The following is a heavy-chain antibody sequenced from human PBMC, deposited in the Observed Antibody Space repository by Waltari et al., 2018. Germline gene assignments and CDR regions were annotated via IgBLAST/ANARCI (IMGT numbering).Heavy chain of an antibody. J-gene: IGHJ6*03. V-gene: IGHV4-59*01. D-gene: IGHD1-26*01. Sequence: QVQLQESGPGLVKPSETLSLTCTVSGGSTSTYYWSWVRQSPGKGLEWIGYIHYSGSSVYNPSLRSRVAISLDPPNNQFSLRLLSVTAADAAIYYCARADTSTSYFYYYMDVWGKGTTVTVSS. CDR2: IHYSGSS. CDR3: ARADTSTSYFYYYMDV. CDR1: GGSTSTYY.